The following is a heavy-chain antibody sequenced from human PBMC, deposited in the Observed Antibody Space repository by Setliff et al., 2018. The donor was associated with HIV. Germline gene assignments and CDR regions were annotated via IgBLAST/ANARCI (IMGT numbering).Heavy chain of an antibody. CDR2: IKPDGSET. CDR1: GFTLSDHW. CDR3: VRDQVGGGIDY. V-gene: IGHV3-7*01. J-gene: IGHJ4*02. Sequence: GGSLRLSCAASGFTLSDHWMSWVRQAPGKGLEWVGNIKPDGSETYYVGSVRGRFTMSRDNAKNSLYLQMNRLRAEDTAVYYCVRDQVGGGIDYWGQGTLVTVSS. D-gene: IGHD6-25*01.